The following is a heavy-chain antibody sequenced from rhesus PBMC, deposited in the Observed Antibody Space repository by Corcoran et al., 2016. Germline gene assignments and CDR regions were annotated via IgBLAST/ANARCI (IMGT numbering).Heavy chain of an antibody. CDR2: IGGSSGCT. CDR3: ARASRGSGWYFDL. J-gene: IGHJ2*01. CDR1: GYSIRSGYG. V-gene: IGHV4-127*01. D-gene: IGHD6-25*01. Sequence: QVQLQESGPGLVKPSETLSLTCAVSGYSIRSGYGWSWIRQPPGKGLEGIGYIGGSSGCTNYNPSLTGRVTISKDTSKNQFSLKLSAVTAAATAVYYGARASRGSGWYFDLWGPGTPITISS.